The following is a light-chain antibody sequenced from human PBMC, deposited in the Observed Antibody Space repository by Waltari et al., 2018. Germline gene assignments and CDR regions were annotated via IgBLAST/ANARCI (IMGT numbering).Light chain of an antibody. CDR1: QSVATS. Sequence: CRASQSVATSLAWYQQKPGQAPRLLIYGASRRATGIPDRFSGSGSGTDFSLTISRLEPEDFAVYYCQHYVRLPATFGQGTKVEI. CDR3: QHYVRLPAT. V-gene: IGKV3-20*01. J-gene: IGKJ1*01. CDR2: GAS.